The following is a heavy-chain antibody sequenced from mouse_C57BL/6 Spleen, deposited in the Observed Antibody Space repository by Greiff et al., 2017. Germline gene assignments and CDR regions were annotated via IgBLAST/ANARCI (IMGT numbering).Heavy chain of an antibody. Sequence: QVQLQQSGPELVKPGASVKISCKASGYTFSSSWMNWVKQRPGRGLEWIGRIYPGDGDTKYNGKFKSKATLTADKPSSTAYMQPSSLTSEDSAVSFGDREVYDSATCYYAKGCWGQGTTVTVSS. CDR2: IYPGDGDT. CDR3: DREVYDSATCYYAKGC. J-gene: IGHJ4*01. D-gene: IGHD1-1*01. CDR1: GYTFSSSW. V-gene: IGHV1-82*01.